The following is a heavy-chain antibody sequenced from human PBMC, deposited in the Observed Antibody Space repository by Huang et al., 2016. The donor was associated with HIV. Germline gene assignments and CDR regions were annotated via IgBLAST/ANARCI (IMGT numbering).Heavy chain of an antibody. J-gene: IGHJ2*01. CDR2: LYHTGKM. V-gene: IGHV4-39*01. D-gene: IGHD3-3*01. Sequence: QMRFQESGPGLVQPTGTLSLTCNVSGGSFNTGRYYWGGIRQPPGKGLEWVGRLYHTGKMHYDPHLKGRLTMSADTSKHQFSLNLSSVTAADTAIYYCARNHDFWRGRMFAISYFDVWGRGTLVTVAS. CDR1: GGSFNTGRYY. CDR3: ARNHDFWRGRMFAISYFDV.